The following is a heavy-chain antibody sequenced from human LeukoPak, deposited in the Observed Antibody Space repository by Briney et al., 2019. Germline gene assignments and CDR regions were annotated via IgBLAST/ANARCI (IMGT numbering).Heavy chain of an antibody. Sequence: PGGSLRLSCEASGFTFDDYAMHWVRQAPGKGLEWVSGISWNGGSIGYADSVKGRFTISRDNSKNTLYLQMNSLRAEDTAVYYCAKAVGSSWLYYFDYWGQGTLVTVSS. J-gene: IGHJ4*02. D-gene: IGHD6-13*01. CDR3: AKAVGSSWLYYFDY. CDR1: GFTFDDYA. CDR2: ISWNGGSI. V-gene: IGHV3-9*01.